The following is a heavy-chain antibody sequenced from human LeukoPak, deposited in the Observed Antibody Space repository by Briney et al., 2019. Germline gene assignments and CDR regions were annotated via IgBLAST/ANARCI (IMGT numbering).Heavy chain of an antibody. CDR3: ARGTVQVGARFYYYYYMDV. CDR1: GYSISSGYY. CDR2: IYHSGST. D-gene: IGHD1-26*01. V-gene: IGHV4-38-2*02. J-gene: IGHJ6*03. Sequence: PSETLSLTCTVPGYSISSGYYWGWIRQPPGKGLEWIGSIYHSGSTYYNPSLKSRVTISVDTSKNQFSLKLSSVTAADTAVYYCARGTVQVGARFYYYYYMDVWGKGTTVTVSS.